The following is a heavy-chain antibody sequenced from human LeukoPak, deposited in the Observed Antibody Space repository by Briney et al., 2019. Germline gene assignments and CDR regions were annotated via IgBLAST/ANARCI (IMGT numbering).Heavy chain of an antibody. CDR2: IFYAGST. CDR1: GGSISSSSYY. J-gene: IGHJ4*02. V-gene: IGHV4-39*07. Sequence: KPSETLSLTCPVSGGSISSSSYYWGWIRQSPGKGLEWIGNIFYAGSTYYNPSLKSRVTISVDTSKNQFSLKLSSVTAADTAVYYCARGSSSFVYWGQGTLVTVSS. D-gene: IGHD6-13*01. CDR3: ARGSSSFVY.